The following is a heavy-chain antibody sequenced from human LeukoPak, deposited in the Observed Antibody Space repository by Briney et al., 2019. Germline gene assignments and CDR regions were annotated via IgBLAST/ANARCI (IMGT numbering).Heavy chain of an antibody. CDR2: IWYDGSNK. CDR1: GFTFSSYG. V-gene: IGHV3-33*01. J-gene: IGHJ6*02. Sequence: GGCLRLSCAASGFTFSSYGMHWVRQAPGKGLEWGAVIWYDGSNKYYADSVKGRFTISRDNSKNTLYLQMNSLRAEDTAVYYCARDAADSSGWYYYGMDVWGQGTTVTVSS. CDR3: ARDAADSSGWYYYGMDV. D-gene: IGHD6-19*01.